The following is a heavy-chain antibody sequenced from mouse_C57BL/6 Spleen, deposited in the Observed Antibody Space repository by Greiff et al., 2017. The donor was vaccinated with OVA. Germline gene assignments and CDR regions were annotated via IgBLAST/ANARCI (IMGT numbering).Heavy chain of an antibody. D-gene: IGHD2-1*01. CDR3: ARDDLLWYPFAY. J-gene: IGHJ3*01. CDR2: SRNKANDYTT. CDR1: GFTFSDFY. V-gene: IGHV7-1*01. Sequence: EVKLVESGGGLVQSGRSLRLSCATSGFTFSDFYMEWVRQAPGKGLEWIAASRNKANDYTTEYSASVKGRFIVSRDTSQSILYLQMNALRAEDTAIYYCARDDLLWYPFAYWGQGTLVTVSA.